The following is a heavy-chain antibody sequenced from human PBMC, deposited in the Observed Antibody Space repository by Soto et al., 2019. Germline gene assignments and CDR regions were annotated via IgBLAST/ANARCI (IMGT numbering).Heavy chain of an antibody. J-gene: IGHJ4*02. CDR2: ISSSSSYI. V-gene: IGHV3-21*01. CDR1: GFTFSSYS. CDR3: ASHSGSYYGRSY. D-gene: IGHD1-26*01. Sequence: PGGSLRLSCAASGFTFSSYSMNWVRQAPGKGLEWVSSISSSSSYIYYADSVKGRFTISRDNAKNSLYLQMNSLRAEDTAVYYCASHSGSYYGRSYWGQGTQVTVSS.